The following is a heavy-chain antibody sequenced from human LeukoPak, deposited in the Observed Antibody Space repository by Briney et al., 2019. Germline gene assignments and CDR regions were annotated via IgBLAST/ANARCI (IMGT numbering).Heavy chain of an antibody. CDR3: ARGEGDYGDYFDY. CDR1: GGSISSGGYY. D-gene: IGHD4-17*01. J-gene: IGHJ4*02. CDR2: IYYSGST. V-gene: IGHV4-31*03. Sequence: SQTLSLTCTVSGGSISSGGYYWSWIRQHPGKGLEWIGYIYYSGSTYYNPSLKSRVTISVDTSKNQFSLKLSSVTAADTAVYYCARGEGDYGDYFDYWGQGTLVTVSS.